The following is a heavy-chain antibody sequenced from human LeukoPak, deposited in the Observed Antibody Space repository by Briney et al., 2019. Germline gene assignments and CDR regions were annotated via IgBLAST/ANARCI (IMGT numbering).Heavy chain of an antibody. J-gene: IGHJ6*02. V-gene: IGHV4-59*01. CDR1: GGSISGYY. CDR3: ARVGGTNYYYYGMDV. CDR2: IYDSGST. Sequence: TSETLSLTCTVSGGSISGYYWSWLRQPPGKGLEWIGYIYDSGSTNYNPSLKSRVTISVDTSKNQFSLKLSSVTAADMAVYYCARVGGTNYYYYGMDVWGQGTTVTVSS. D-gene: IGHD3-10*01.